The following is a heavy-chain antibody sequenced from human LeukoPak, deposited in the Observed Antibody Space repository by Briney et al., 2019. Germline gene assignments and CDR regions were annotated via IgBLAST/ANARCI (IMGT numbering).Heavy chain of an antibody. CDR2: FDPEDGET. D-gene: IGHD2-2*01. CDR1: GYTLTELS. Sequence: ASVKVSCKVSGYTLTELSMHWGRQAPGKGLEWRGGFDPEDGETIYAQKFQGRVTMTEDTSTDTAYMELSSLRSEDTAVYYCATVRCSSTSCYYLDYWGQGTLVTVSS. J-gene: IGHJ4*02. V-gene: IGHV1-24*01. CDR3: ATVRCSSTSCYYLDY.